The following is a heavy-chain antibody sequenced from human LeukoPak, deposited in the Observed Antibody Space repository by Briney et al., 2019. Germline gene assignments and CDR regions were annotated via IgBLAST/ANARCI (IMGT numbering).Heavy chain of an antibody. CDR2: QSSDGSDK. CDR1: GFTFASYA. Sequence: GGSLRLSCAASGFTFASYAMHWVRLAPGKGLEWVAVQSSDGSDKFYAASVRGRFTISRDNSKHTLFLQMSSLRAEDTAVYYCAKVLTTKQLLFDAFDVWGQGTMVAVSS. V-gene: IGHV3-30*15. D-gene: IGHD6-6*01. CDR3: AKVLTTKQLLFDAFDV. J-gene: IGHJ3*01.